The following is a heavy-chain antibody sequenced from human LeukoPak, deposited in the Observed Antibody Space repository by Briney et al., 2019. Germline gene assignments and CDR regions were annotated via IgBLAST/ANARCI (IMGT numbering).Heavy chain of an antibody. V-gene: IGHV3-53*01. J-gene: IGHJ6*02. CDR1: GFTVSSNF. D-gene: IGHD3-10*01. CDR3: ARDLAGYGSGSYGMNYYYGMDV. Sequence: GGSLRLSCAASGFTVSSNFMSWVRQAPGKGLEWVSVIYSGGSTYYADSVKGRFTISRDNSKNTLYLQMNSLRAEDTAVYYCARDLAGYGSGSYGMNYYYGMDVWGQGTTVTVSS. CDR2: IYSGGST.